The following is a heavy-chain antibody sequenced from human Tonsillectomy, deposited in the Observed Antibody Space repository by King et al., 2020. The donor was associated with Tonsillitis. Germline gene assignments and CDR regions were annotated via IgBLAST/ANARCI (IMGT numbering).Heavy chain of an antibody. CDR3: AKGMSWLQPDY. D-gene: IGHD5-24*01. V-gene: IGHV3-23*01. Sequence: VQSGGSLRLSCAASGFTFSSYAMSWVRQAPGKGLEWVSGISGSGDGTFYADSVKGRFTISRDNSMNTLYLQVNSLRVEDTALYYCAKGMSWLQPDYWGQGTQVTVSS. CDR2: ISGSGDGT. J-gene: IGHJ4*02. CDR1: GFTFSSYA.